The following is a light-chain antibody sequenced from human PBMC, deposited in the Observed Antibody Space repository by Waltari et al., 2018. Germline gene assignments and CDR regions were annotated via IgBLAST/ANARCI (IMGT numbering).Light chain of an antibody. Sequence: SSELTQDPAVSVALGQTVRITCQGDSLSQSFSSWYQPKPGQAPVLVVFGVGNRPSGILDRVSGSNSGNTAFLTITGAQADDEADYYCNSRDISGNHWVFGGGTRLTVL. V-gene: IGLV3-19*01. CDR1: SLSQSF. CDR2: GVG. CDR3: NSRDISGNHWV. J-gene: IGLJ3*02.